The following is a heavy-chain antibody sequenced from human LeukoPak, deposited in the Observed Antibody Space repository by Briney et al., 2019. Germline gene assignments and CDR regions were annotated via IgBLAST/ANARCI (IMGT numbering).Heavy chain of an antibody. D-gene: IGHD6-19*01. CDR1: GFTFSDYY. CDR2: ISSSGSTI. V-gene: IGHV3-11*04. Sequence: GGSLRLSCAASGFTFSDYYMSWIRQAPGKGLEWVSYISSSGSTIYYADSVKGRFTISRDNAKNSLYLQMNSLRAEDTAVYYCARDPRKQWLVRSGVFDIWGQGTMVTVSS. CDR3: ARDPRKQWLVRSGVFDI. J-gene: IGHJ3*02.